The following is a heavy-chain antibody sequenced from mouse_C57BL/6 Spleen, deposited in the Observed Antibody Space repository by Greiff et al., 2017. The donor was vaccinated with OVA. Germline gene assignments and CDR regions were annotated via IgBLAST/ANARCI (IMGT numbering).Heavy chain of an antibody. V-gene: IGHV1-82*01. CDR2: IYPGDGDT. J-gene: IGHJ3*01. CDR3: ARSNWDERFAY. CDR1: GYAFSSSW. Sequence: VQLQQSGPELVKPGASVKISCKASGYAFSSSWMNWVKQRPGKGLEWIGRIYPGDGDTNYNGKFKGKATLTADKSSSTAYMQLSSLTSEDSAVYFCARSNWDERFAYWPRDSGHCLC. D-gene: IGHD4-1*01.